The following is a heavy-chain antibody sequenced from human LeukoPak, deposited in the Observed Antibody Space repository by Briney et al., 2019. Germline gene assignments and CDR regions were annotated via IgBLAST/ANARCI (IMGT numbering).Heavy chain of an antibody. D-gene: IGHD3/OR15-3a*01. CDR2: ISYDEKNK. V-gene: IGHV3-30*04. CDR1: GFTFSSCA. Sequence: GGSLRLSCAASGFTFSSCAMHWVRQAPGKRLEWVAVISYDEKNKYYADSVKGRFTISRDNSKNTLYLQMNSLRAEDTAIYSCARGATNDFWTGYGWFDPWGQGTLVTVSS. J-gene: IGHJ5*02. CDR3: ARGATNDFWTGYGWFDP.